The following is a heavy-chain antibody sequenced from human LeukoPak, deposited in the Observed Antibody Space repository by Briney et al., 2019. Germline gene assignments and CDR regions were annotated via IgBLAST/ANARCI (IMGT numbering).Heavy chain of an antibody. D-gene: IGHD5-12*01. Sequence: ASVKVFCKASGDTFSSYAIRWVRQAPGQGLEWVGKILPILGIANYAQKLQRRVTITADKSTRTAYMELSSLRSEDTAVYYCASMDIVATPPSDYWGQGTLATVSS. J-gene: IGHJ4*02. CDR1: GDTFSSYA. CDR3: ASMDIVATPPSDY. CDR2: ILPILGIA. V-gene: IGHV1-69*04.